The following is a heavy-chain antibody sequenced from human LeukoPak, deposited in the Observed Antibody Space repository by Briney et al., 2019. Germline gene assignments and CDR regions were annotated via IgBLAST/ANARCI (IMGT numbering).Heavy chain of an antibody. D-gene: IGHD6-13*01. V-gene: IGHV3-7*01. J-gene: IGHJ4*02. CDR2: IKQDGSAK. Sequence: GGSLRLSCAASGFTFSQYSMSWVCQAPGKGLEWVANIKQDGSAKYYVDPVKGRFTISRDDSKNSLYLQMDSLRAEDTAVYYCARDPRSSWYRAIDYWGQGSLVTVSS. CDR1: GFTFSQYS. CDR3: ARDPRSSWYRAIDY.